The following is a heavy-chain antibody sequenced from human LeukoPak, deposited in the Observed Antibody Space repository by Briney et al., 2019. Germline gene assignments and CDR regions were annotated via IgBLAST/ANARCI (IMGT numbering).Heavy chain of an antibody. CDR1: GFTFSNYA. V-gene: IGHV3-21*01. CDR2: MSTSGTYT. Sequence: GGSLRLSCSGTGFTFSNYAMSWVRQAPGKGLEWVASMSTSGTYTYYADSVKGRFTVSRDNAKNSLYLQMNSLRAEDTAVYYCAREGSSEEFDYWGQGTLVTVSS. CDR3: AREGSSEEFDY. D-gene: IGHD6-19*01. J-gene: IGHJ4*02.